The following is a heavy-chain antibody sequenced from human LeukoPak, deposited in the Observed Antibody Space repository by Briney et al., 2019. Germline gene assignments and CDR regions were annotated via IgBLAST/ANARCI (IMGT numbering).Heavy chain of an antibody. CDR2: INPNSGGT. V-gene: IGHV1-2*06. CDR1: GYTFTGYY. CDR3: ARDKRLGELSLEDY. Sequence: ASVKVSCKASGYTFTGYYMHWVRQAPGHGLEWMGRINPNSGGTNYAQKFQGRVTMTRDTSISTAYMELSRLRSDDTAVYYCARDKRLGELSLEDYWGQGTLVTVSS. J-gene: IGHJ4*02. D-gene: IGHD3-16*02.